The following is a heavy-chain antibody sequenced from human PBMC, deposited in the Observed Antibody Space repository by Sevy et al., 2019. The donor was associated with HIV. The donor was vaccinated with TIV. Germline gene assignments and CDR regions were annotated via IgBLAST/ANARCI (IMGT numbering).Heavy chain of an antibody. J-gene: IGHJ4*02. V-gene: IGHV3-30-3*01. CDR2: ISYDGSNK. Sequence: GGSLRLSCAASGFTFSSYAMHWVRQAPGKGLEWVAVISYDGSNKYYADSVKGRFTISRDNSKNTLYLQMNSLRAEDTAVYYCAREVYYYDSSGYYDYWGQGTLVIVS. D-gene: IGHD3-22*01. CDR1: GFTFSSYA. CDR3: AREVYYYDSSGYYDY.